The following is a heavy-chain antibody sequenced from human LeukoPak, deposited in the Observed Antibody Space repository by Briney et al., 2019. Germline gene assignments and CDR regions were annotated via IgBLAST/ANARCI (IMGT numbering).Heavy chain of an antibody. CDR2: LKENGTEK. CDR1: GFTFNKHW. J-gene: IGHJ4*02. D-gene: IGHD3-22*01. CDR3: ARPRGYDTRDFDY. V-gene: IGHV3-7*01. Sequence: GGSLRLSCAASGFTFNKHWMSWVRQAPGKGLEWVANLKENGTEKMYVDSVKGRFTISRDNAKNSLYLQMNGLRAEDTAVYYCARPRGYDTRDFDYWGQGALVTVSS.